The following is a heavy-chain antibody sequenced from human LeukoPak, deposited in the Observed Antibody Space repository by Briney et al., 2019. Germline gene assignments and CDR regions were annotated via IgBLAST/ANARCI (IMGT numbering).Heavy chain of an antibody. J-gene: IGHJ4*02. CDR1: GYTFTGYY. Sequence: SVKVSCKASGYTFTGYYMHWVRQAPGQGLEWMGWINPNSGGTNYAQKFQGRVTMTRDTSISTAYMELSRLRSDDTAVYYCARGDSSGWYQFDYWGQGTLVTVSS. D-gene: IGHD6-19*01. CDR3: ARGDSSGWYQFDY. CDR2: INPNSGGT. V-gene: IGHV1-2*02.